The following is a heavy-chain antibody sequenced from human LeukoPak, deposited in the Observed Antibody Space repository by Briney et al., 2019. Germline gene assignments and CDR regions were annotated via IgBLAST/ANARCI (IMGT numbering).Heavy chain of an antibody. CDR3: ARGADIVVVPAAYSTLFDY. V-gene: IGHV1-18*01. Sequence: GASVKVSCKASGYTFTSYGISWVRQAPGQGLEWMGWISAYNGNTNYAQKLQGRVTMTTDTSTSTAYMELRSLRSDDTAVYYCARGADIVVVPAAYSTLFDYWGQGTLVTVSS. D-gene: IGHD2-2*01. CDR1: GYTFTSYG. J-gene: IGHJ4*02. CDR2: ISAYNGNT.